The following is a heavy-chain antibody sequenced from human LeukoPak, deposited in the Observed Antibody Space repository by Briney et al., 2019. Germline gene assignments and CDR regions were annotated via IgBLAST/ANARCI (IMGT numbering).Heavy chain of an antibody. J-gene: IGHJ4*02. Sequence: GGSLRLSCAASGFTFSSYTMNWVRQAPGKGLEWLAYITTGGSTKYYADSVKGRFTISRDNAKNSLYLQMTSLRDEDTAMYFCARGGPTVVTGLDYWGQGTLVTVFS. CDR2: ITTGGSTK. CDR1: GFTFSSYT. V-gene: IGHV3-48*02. CDR3: ARGGPTVVTGLDY. D-gene: IGHD4-23*01.